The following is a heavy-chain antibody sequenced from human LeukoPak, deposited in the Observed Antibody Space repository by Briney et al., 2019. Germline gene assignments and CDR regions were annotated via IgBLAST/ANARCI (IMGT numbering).Heavy chain of an antibody. Sequence: SETLSLTCTVSGGSISSYYWSWIRQPPGKGLEWIGYIYYSGSTNYNPSLKSRVTISVDTSKNQFSLKLSSATAADTAVYYCARAGAAAGTYYYYYMDVWGKGTTVTVSS. CDR1: GGSISSYY. CDR2: IYYSGST. CDR3: ARAGAAAGTYYYYYMDV. J-gene: IGHJ6*03. D-gene: IGHD6-13*01. V-gene: IGHV4-59*01.